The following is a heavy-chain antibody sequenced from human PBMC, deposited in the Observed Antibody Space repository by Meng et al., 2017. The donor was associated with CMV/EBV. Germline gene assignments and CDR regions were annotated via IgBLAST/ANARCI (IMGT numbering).Heavy chain of an antibody. Sequence: GGSLRLSCAVSGVTFSSYAMHWVRQAPGKGLEWVAFISYDGSNKYYADSVNGRFTISRNNSKNTLYLQMNSLRADDTAVYYCARVGWTGTTGGYWGQGTLVTVSS. V-gene: IGHV3-30-3*01. CDR3: ARVGWTGTTGGY. J-gene: IGHJ4*02. D-gene: IGHD1-7*01. CDR2: ISYDGSNK. CDR1: GVTFSSYA.